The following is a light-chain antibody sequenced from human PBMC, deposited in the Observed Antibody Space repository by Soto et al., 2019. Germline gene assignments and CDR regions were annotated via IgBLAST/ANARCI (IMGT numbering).Light chain of an antibody. V-gene: IGKV1-39*01. CDR2: AAS. Sequence: DLQMTQSPSSLSASVGDRVTITCRANQNIRSYLLWYQHKLGQAPRLLIHAASTLVSGVPSRFSGSESETDFTLTISGLEHEDSATYYCQQSYKTPWTFGQGTKVEVK. CDR1: QNIRSY. J-gene: IGKJ1*01. CDR3: QQSYKTPWT.